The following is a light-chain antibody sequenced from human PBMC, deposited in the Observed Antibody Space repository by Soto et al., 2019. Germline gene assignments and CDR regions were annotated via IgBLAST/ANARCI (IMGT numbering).Light chain of an antibody. CDR1: QVVSNY. V-gene: IGKV1-27*01. CDR2: LAS. CDR3: QPYNNWPLT. J-gene: IGKJ4*01. Sequence: DIQLTQSPSSLSASVGDRVTLTCRANQVVSNYLAWYQQKPGKVPQLLIYLASTLQSGVPSRFSGSGSGTDFTLTISSLQPEDVATYYCQPYNNWPLTFGGGTKVESK.